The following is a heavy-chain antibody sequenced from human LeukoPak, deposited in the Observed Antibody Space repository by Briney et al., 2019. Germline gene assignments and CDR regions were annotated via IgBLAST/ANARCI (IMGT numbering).Heavy chain of an antibody. CDR2: INPNSGGT. D-gene: IGHD6-19*01. Sequence: ASVKVSCKASGYTFTGYYIHWVRQAPGQGLEWMAWINPNSGGTNYAQKFQGRVTMTRDTSISTAYVELSRLRSDDTAVYYCARALSSGWYDPQDYWGQGTLVTVSS. V-gene: IGHV1-2*02. J-gene: IGHJ4*02. CDR3: ARALSSGWYDPQDY. CDR1: GYTFTGYY.